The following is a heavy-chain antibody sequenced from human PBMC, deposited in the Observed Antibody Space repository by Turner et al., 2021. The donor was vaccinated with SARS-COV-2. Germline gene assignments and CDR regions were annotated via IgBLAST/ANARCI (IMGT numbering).Heavy chain of an antibody. D-gene: IGHD3-10*01. CDR1: GFIFSNYE. Sequence: EVYLEESGGGMVQPGGSLRLSCAASGFIFSNYEMNWVRRAPGKGLEWVAYISSSETVYYAESVKGRFTISRENVKNSVYLQMDSLRAEDTALYYCTRDSGSPGFDYWGRGTLVRVSS. CDR2: ISSSETV. J-gene: IGHJ4*02. V-gene: IGHV3-48*03. CDR3: TRDSGSPGFDY.